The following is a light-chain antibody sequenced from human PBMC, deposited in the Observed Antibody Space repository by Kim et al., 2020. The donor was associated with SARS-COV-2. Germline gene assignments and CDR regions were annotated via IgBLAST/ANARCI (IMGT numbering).Light chain of an antibody. V-gene: IGLV3-1*01. CDR3: QAWDGSTSWV. CDR1: NLGDRY. J-gene: IGLJ3*02. CDR2: QDA. Sequence: SYELTQPPSVSVSPGQTASITCSGNNLGDRYVSWYQQRPGQSPVVVIYQDAKRPLGIPERFSGSNSGNTATLTISGTQAMDEADYYCQAWDGSTSWVFGGGTQLTVL.